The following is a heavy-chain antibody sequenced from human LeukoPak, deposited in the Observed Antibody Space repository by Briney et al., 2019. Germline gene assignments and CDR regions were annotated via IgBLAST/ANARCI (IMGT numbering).Heavy chain of an antibody. CDR2: INSDATST. J-gene: IGHJ4*02. CDR3: VRGSPGYSSSWHAY. Sequence: GGALRLSCAASGCMFRSTWMHWVRQAPGKGLVWVARINSDATSTSYADSVRGRFTISRDDTNNTMYLQMNSLRAEDTAMYYCVRGSPGYSSSWHAYWGQGTLVTVSS. CDR1: GCMFRSTW. V-gene: IGHV3-74*01. D-gene: IGHD6-13*01.